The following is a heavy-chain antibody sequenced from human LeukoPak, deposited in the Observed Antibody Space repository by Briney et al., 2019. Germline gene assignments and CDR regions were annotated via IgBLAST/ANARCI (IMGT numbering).Heavy chain of an antibody. V-gene: IGHV3-21*01. D-gene: IGHD5-18*01. CDR2: ISSSSRYI. J-gene: IGHJ4*02. CDR3: ARDNDTAMVRAFDY. CDR1: GFTFSSYS. Sequence: GGSLRLPCAASGFTFSSYSMNWVRQAPGKGLEWVSSISSSSRYIYYADSVKGRFTISRDNAKNSLYPQMNSLRAEDTAVYYCARDNDTAMVRAFDYWGQGTLVTVSS.